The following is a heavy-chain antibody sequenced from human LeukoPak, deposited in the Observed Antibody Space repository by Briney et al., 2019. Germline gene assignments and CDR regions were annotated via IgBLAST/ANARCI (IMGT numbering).Heavy chain of an antibody. CDR3: IVVVEPPDSDGFDV. Sequence: GSLRLSCAASGFTFGNSWVHWVRQAPGKGLVWVSLINADGSTTSYVDSVKGRFTISRDNARNTLSLEMNSLTIEDTAVYYCIVVVEPPDSDGFDVWGQGTMITVSS. D-gene: IGHD1-14*01. CDR2: INADGSTT. CDR1: GFTFGNSW. V-gene: IGHV3-74*01. J-gene: IGHJ3*01.